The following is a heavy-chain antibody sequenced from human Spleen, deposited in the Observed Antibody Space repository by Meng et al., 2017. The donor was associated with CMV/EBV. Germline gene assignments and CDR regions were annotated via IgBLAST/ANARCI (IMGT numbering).Heavy chain of an antibody. D-gene: IGHD2-15*01. V-gene: IGHV3-7*01. Sequence: GGSLRLSCAASGFTFSSYWMSWVRQAPGKGLEWVANIKQDGSEKYYVDSVKGRFTISRDNAKNSLYLQMNSLRAEDTAVYYCARSSSGAYAPMDYWGQGTLVTVSS. CDR3: ARSSSGAYAPMDY. CDR2: IKQDGSEK. CDR1: GFTFSSYW. J-gene: IGHJ4*02.